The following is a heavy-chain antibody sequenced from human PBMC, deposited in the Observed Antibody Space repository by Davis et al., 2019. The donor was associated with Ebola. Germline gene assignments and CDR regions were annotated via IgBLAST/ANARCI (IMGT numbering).Heavy chain of an antibody. D-gene: IGHD1-26*01. CDR1: GDSISYYY. V-gene: IGHV4-4*07. CDR3: ARQSRIGGATTYYYMDV. J-gene: IGHJ6*03. Sequence: SETLSLTCTVSGDSISYYYWSWLRQPAGTGLEWIGHIHSSGTTNYNPSLKSRVTMSMDTSKNQFSLKLSSVTAADTAFYYCARQSRIGGATTYYYMDVWGKGTTVTVSS. CDR2: IHSSGTT.